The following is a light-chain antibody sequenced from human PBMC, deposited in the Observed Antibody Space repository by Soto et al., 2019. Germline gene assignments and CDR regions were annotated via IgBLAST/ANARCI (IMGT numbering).Light chain of an antibody. V-gene: IGLV2-14*03. CDR3: ASFTSSNTLV. CDR1: SSDVGGYNY. J-gene: IGLJ1*01. CDR2: DVT. Sequence: QSALTQPASVSGSPGQSITVSCTGTSSDVGGYNYVSWYQQHPGKVPKLIIFDVTNRPSGVSDRFSGSKSGNTASLTISGLQDEDEADYYCASFTSSNTLVFGSGTKLTVL.